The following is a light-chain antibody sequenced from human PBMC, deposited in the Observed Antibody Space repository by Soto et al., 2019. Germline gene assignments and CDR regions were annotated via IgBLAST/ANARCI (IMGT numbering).Light chain of an antibody. CDR2: GAS. CDR1: RDISNS. Sequence: DIQMTQSPSSVSASVGDRLTITYRASRDISNSLAWYQQTPGKAPKLLLRGASSLHRGVPSRFSGGGAGTEFTLTISSLQPEDFATYYCQQTSALPSTFGQGTKV. V-gene: IGKV1-12*01. J-gene: IGKJ1*01. CDR3: QQTSALPST.